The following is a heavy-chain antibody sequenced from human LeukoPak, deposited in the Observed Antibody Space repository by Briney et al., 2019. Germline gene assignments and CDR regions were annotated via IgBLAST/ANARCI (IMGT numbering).Heavy chain of an antibody. Sequence: ASVKVSCKTSAYIFTGYYMHWVRQAPGQGLEWMGRINPNSGGTNYAQKFQGRVTMTRDTSISTAYMELSRLRSDDTAVYYCARDRNYYDSSGKKDYYYMDVWGKGTTVTVS. J-gene: IGHJ6*03. CDR1: AYIFTGYY. CDR2: INPNSGGT. D-gene: IGHD3-22*01. V-gene: IGHV1-2*06. CDR3: ARDRNYYDSSGKKDYYYMDV.